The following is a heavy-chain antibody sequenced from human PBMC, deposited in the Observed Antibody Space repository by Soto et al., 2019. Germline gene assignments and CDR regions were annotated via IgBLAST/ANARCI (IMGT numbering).Heavy chain of an antibody. V-gene: IGHV1-69*13. CDR3: ARGGSVVVVAATLGDAFDI. CDR1: GGTFSSYA. CDR2: IIPIFGTA. Sequence: SVKVSCKASGGTFSSYAISWVRQAPGQGLEWMGGIIPIFGTANYAQKFQGRVTITADESTSTAYMELSSLRSEDTAVYYCARGGSVVVVAATLGDAFDIWGQGTMVTV. D-gene: IGHD2-15*01. J-gene: IGHJ3*02.